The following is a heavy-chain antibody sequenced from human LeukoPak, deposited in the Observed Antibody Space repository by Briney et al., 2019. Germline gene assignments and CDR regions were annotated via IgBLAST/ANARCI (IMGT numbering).Heavy chain of an antibody. CDR1: GFTFSSYS. J-gene: IGHJ4*02. D-gene: IGHD6-19*01. CDR2: ISESGNTI. Sequence: PGGSLRLSCAASGFTFSSYSMNWVRQAPGKGLEWVSYISESGNTIYYADSVKGRFTISRDNAKHSLYLQMDSLRVEDTAVYYCARVRSSGWYGLDYWGQGTLVTVSS. CDR3: ARVRSSGWYGLDY. V-gene: IGHV3-48*04.